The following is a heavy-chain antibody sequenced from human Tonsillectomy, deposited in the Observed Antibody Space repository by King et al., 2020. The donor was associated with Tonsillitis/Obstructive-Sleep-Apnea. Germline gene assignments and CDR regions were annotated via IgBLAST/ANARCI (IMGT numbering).Heavy chain of an antibody. CDR1: GGSISSYY. Sequence: QLQESGPGLVKPSETLSLTCTVSGGSISSYYWSWIRQPPGKGLEWLGYINYSGSTNYNPSLKRRDTISVDTSKNQFSLKLSSVTAADTAVYYCARFQRRGVADYWGQGTLVTVSS. V-gene: IGHV4-59*01. J-gene: IGHJ4*02. CDR2: INYSGST. CDR3: ARFQRRGVADY. D-gene: IGHD3-16*01.